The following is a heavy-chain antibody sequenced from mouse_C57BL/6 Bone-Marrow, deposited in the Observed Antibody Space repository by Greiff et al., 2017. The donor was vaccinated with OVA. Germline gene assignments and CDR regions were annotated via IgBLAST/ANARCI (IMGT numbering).Heavy chain of an antibody. CDR3: ARHAPLIYYGSSYDFDY. D-gene: IGHD1-1*01. J-gene: IGHJ2*01. CDR1: GYTFTEYT. V-gene: IGHV1-62-2*01. Sequence: VQLQQSGAELVKPGASVKLSCKASGYTFTEYTIHWVKQRSGQGLEWIGWFYPGSGSIKYNEKFKDKATLTADKASSTVYMELSRLTSEDSAVYFCARHAPLIYYGSSYDFDYWGQGTTLTVSS. CDR2: FYPGSGSI.